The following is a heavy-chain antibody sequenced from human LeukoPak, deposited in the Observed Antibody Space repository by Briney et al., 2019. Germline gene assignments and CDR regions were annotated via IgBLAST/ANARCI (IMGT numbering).Heavy chain of an antibody. CDR1: GYTFTGYY. Sequence: ASVKVSCKASGYTFTGYYMHWVRQAPGQGLEWMGWINPNSGGTNYVQKFQGRVTMTRDTSISTAYMELSRLRSDDTAVYYCARDGGSVAVHFDYWGQGALVTVSS. J-gene: IGHJ4*02. V-gene: IGHV1-2*02. CDR2: INPNSGGT. CDR3: ARDGGSVAVHFDY. D-gene: IGHD6-19*01.